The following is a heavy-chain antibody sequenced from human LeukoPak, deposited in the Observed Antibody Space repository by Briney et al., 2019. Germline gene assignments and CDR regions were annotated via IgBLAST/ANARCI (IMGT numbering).Heavy chain of an antibody. D-gene: IGHD1-26*01. V-gene: IGHV3-53*01. J-gene: IGHJ2*01. Sequence: PGGSLRLSCTVSGFTVSSNSMSWVRQAPGKGLEWVSFIYSDNTHYSDSVKGRFTISRDNSKNTLYLQMNSLRAEDTAVYYCARPPPYWELNYWYFDLWGRGTLVTVSS. CDR3: ARPPPYWELNYWYFDL. CDR2: IYSDNT. CDR1: GFTVSSNS.